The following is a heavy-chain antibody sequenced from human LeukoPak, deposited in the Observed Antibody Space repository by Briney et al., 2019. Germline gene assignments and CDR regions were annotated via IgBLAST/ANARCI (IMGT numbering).Heavy chain of an antibody. V-gene: IGHV4-39*07. D-gene: IGHD1-26*01. CDR3: ARDPYAISIVGAAYYYYYGMDV. Sequence: SETLPLTCTVSGGSISSSSYYWGWIRQPPGKGLEWIGSIYYSGSTYYNPSLKSRVTISVDTSKNQFSLKLSSVTAADTAVYYCARDPYAISIVGAAYYYYYGMDVWGQGTTVTVSS. CDR1: GGSISSSSYY. J-gene: IGHJ6*02. CDR2: IYYSGST.